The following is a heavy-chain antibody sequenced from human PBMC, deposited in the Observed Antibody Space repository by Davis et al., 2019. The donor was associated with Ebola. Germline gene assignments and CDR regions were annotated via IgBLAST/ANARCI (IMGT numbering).Heavy chain of an antibody. CDR1: GFTLGDYA. Sequence: GESLKISCAASGFTLGDYAMSWVRQAPGKGLEWVGFIRSKGYGGTTEYAASVKGRFTMSRDDSKSIAYLQLNSLKTEDTAVYYCTRDYGGNSDYWGQGTLVTVSS. CDR3: TRDYGGNSDY. CDR2: IRSKGYGGTT. J-gene: IGHJ4*02. V-gene: IGHV3-49*04. D-gene: IGHD4-23*01.